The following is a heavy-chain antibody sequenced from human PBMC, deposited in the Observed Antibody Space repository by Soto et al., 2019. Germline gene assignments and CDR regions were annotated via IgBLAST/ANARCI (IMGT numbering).Heavy chain of an antibody. CDR3: ARGNFRGIFGVGIPLEYYYYGMDV. D-gene: IGHD3-3*02. CDR2: IIPIFGTA. CDR1: GGTFSSYA. J-gene: IGHJ6*02. Sequence: ASVKVSCKASGGTFSSYAISWVRQAPGQGLEWMGGIIPIFGTANYAQKFQGRVTITADESTSTAYMELSSLRSEDTAVYYCARGNFRGIFGVGIPLEYYYYGMDVWGQGTTVTVSS. V-gene: IGHV1-69*13.